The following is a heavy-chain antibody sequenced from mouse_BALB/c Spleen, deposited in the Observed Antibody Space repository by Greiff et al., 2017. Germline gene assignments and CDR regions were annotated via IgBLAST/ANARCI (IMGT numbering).Heavy chain of an antibody. CDR2: SRNKANDYTT. Sequence: DVKLVESGGGLVQPGGSLRLSCATSGFTFSDFYMEWVRQPPGKRLEWIAASRNKANDYTTEYSASVKGRFIVSRDTSQSILYLQMNALRAEDTAIYYCARAPYYGSSYGYFDVWGAGTTVTVSS. V-gene: IGHV7-1*02. D-gene: IGHD1-1*01. J-gene: IGHJ1*01. CDR1: GFTFSDFY. CDR3: ARAPYYGSSYGYFDV.